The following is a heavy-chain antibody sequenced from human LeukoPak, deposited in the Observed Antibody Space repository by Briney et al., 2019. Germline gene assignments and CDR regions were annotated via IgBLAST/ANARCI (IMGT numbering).Heavy chain of an antibody. CDR1: GFTFSSYG. J-gene: IGHJ4*02. CDR3: AKVSGSYYVFDY. D-gene: IGHD1-26*01. V-gene: IGHV3-30*18. Sequence: GGSLRLSCAASGFTFSSYGMHWVRQAPGKGLEWVAVISYDGSNKYYADSVKGRFTISRDNSKNTLYLQMNSLRAEDTAVYCCAKVSGSYYVFDYWGQGTLVTVSS. CDR2: ISYDGSNK.